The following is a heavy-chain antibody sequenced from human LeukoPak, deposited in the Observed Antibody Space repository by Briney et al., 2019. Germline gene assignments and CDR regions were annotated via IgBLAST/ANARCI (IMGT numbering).Heavy chain of an antibody. Sequence: TAGSLRLSCAASGFTFSNAWMTWVRQAPGKGLEWVGRIKSKIDSGPTDYAAPVKGRFTISRDDSTTTLYLQMNRLKTEDTAVYYCTTYTTGWKHDHWGQGTLVTVSS. J-gene: IGHJ4*02. CDR1: GFTFSNAW. V-gene: IGHV3-15*01. D-gene: IGHD6-19*01. CDR3: TTYTTGWKHDH. CDR2: IKSKIDSGPT.